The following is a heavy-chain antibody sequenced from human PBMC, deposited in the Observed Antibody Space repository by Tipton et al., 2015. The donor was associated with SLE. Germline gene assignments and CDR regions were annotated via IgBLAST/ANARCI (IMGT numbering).Heavy chain of an antibody. CDR3: ARGVLQPLNY. CDR2: INHSGST. V-gene: IGHV4-34*01. CDR1: GGSFSGYY. J-gene: IGHJ4*02. Sequence: GLVKPSETLSLTCAVYGGSFSGYYWSWIRQPPGKGLEWIGEINHSGSTNYNPSLKSRVTISVDTSKNQFSLKLSSVTAADTAVYYCARGVLQPLNYWGQGTLVTVSS. D-gene: IGHD2/OR15-2a*01.